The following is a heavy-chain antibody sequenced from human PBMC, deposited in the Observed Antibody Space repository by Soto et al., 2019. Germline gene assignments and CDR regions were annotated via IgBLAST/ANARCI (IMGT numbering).Heavy chain of an antibody. CDR2: TYFRSKWYN. Sequence: SQTLSLTCAISGDSVSSNTASWNWIRQSTSRDLEWLGRTYFRSKWYNDYAVSVKSRIIINPDTSNNQFSLQLNSVTPEDTAVYFCAKGDNLGPKTGYAFDPWGQGIMVTVSS. D-gene: IGHD5-12*01. CDR3: AKGDNLGPKTGYAFDP. V-gene: IGHV6-1*01. J-gene: IGHJ5*02. CDR1: GDSVSSNTAS.